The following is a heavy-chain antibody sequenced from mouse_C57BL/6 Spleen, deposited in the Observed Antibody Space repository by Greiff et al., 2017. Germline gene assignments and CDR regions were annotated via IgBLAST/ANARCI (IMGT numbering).Heavy chain of an antibody. J-gene: IGHJ2*01. Sequence: QVQLQQPGAELVKPGASVKLSCKASGYTFTSYWMQWVKQRPGQGLEWIGEIDPFDSYTNYNQKFKGKATLTVDTSSSTAYMQLSSLTSEDSAVYYCARSGRDYFDYWGQGTTLTVSS. CDR1: GYTFTSYW. CDR3: ARSGRDYFDY. D-gene: IGHD3-1*01. V-gene: IGHV1-50*01. CDR2: IDPFDSYT.